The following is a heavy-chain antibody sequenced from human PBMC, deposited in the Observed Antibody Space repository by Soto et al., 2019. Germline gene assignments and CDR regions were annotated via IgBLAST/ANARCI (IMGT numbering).Heavy chain of an antibody. J-gene: IGHJ3*02. D-gene: IGHD3-22*01. CDR3: ARAPISMIVVVGGAFDI. Sequence: SETLSLTCAVDGGSFSGYYWSWIRQPPGKGLEWIGEINHSGSTNYNPSLKSRVTISVDTSKNQFSLKLSSVTAADTAVFYCARAPISMIVVVGGAFDIWGQGTMVTVSS. CDR2: INHSGST. V-gene: IGHV4-34*01. CDR1: GGSFSGYY.